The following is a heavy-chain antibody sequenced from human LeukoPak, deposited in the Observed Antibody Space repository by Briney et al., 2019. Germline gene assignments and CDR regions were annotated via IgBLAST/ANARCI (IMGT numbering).Heavy chain of an antibody. J-gene: IGHJ1*01. CDR3: ARPYYDSSGYDLRW. V-gene: IGHV5-51*01. Sequence: GESLKISCKGFGYSFTSYWIAWVRQMPGKGLEWMGIIYPDDSDIRYSPSFQGQVTISADKSISTAYLQWSSLKASDTAMYYCARPYYDSSGYDLRWWGQGTLVTVSS. D-gene: IGHD3-22*01. CDR2: IYPDDSDI. CDR1: GYSFTSYW.